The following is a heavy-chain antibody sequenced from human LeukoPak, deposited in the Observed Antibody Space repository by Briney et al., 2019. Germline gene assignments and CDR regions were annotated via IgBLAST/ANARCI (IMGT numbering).Heavy chain of an antibody. J-gene: IGHJ5*02. CDR1: GGSISSGSYY. CDR3: ARDYSSGWYMGWFDP. CDR2: IYTSGST. D-gene: IGHD6-19*01. V-gene: IGHV4-61*02. Sequence: SETLSLTCTVSGGSISSGSYYWSWIRQPAGKGLEWIGRIYTSGSTNYNPSLKSRVTISVDTSKNQFSLKLSSVTAADTAVYYCARDYSSGWYMGWFDPWGQGTLVTVSS.